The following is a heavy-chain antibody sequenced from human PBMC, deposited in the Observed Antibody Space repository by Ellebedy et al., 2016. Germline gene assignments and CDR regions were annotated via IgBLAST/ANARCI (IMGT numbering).Heavy chain of an antibody. V-gene: IGHV3-23*01. D-gene: IGHD3-3*01. CDR1: GFTFSSYA. CDR2: ISGSGGST. CDR3: ARVWPGWRFFSY. Sequence: GGSLRLSXAASGFTFSSYAMSWVRQAPGKGLEWVSAISGSGGSTYYADSVKGRFTISRDNSKNTLYLQMNSLRAEDTAVYYCARVWPGWRFFSYWGQGTLVTVSS. J-gene: IGHJ4*02.